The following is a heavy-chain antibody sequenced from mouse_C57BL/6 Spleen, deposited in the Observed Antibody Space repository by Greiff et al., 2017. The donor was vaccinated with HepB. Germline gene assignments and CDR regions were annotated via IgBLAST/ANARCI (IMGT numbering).Heavy chain of an antibody. V-gene: IGHV1-15*01. CDR3: TRLMGNPAWFAY. D-gene: IGHD2-1*01. CDR2: IDPETGGT. Sequence: VQLQQSGAELVRPGASVTLSCKASGYTFTDYDMHWVKQTPVHGLEWIGAIDPETGGTAYNQKFKGKAILTADKSSSTAYMELRSLTSEDSAVYYCTRLMGNPAWFAYWGQGTLVTVSA. J-gene: IGHJ3*01. CDR1: GYTFTDYD.